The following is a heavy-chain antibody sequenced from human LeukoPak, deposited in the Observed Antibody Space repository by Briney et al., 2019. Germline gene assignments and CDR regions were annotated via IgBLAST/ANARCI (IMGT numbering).Heavy chain of an antibody. V-gene: IGHV4-39*07. CDR2: IYYSGST. D-gene: IGHD3-16*01. CDR3: ARAGANTSYLEAFDI. J-gene: IGHJ3*02. CDR1: GGSISSSSYY. Sequence: SETLSLTCTVSGGSISSSSYYWGWIRQPPGKGLEWIGSIYYSGSTNYNPSLKSRVTISVDTSKNQFSLKLSSVTAADTAVYYCARAGANTSYLEAFDIWGQGTMVTVSS.